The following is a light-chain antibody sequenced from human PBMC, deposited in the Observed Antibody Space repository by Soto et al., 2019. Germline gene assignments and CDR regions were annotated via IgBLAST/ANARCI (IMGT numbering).Light chain of an antibody. CDR3: CSYAGSGTPYV. Sequence: QSVLTQPASVSGSPGQSITISCTGTSSDVGSYNLVSWYQQHPGKAPKLMIYEGSKRPSGVSNRFSGSKSGNTASPIISGLQAEDEADYYCCSYAGSGTPYVFGTGTKVTVL. J-gene: IGLJ1*01. CDR1: SSDVGSYNL. CDR2: EGS. V-gene: IGLV2-23*01.